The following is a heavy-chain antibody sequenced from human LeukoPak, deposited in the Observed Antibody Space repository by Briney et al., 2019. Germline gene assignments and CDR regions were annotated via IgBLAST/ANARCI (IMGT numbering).Heavy chain of an antibody. D-gene: IGHD2-8*02. Sequence: SQTLSLTCTVSGGSINSGSYYWSWIRQPAGKGLEWIGRIYSSGSTNFNPSLKSRVTISVDTSKNQFSLKLSSVTAADTAVYYCASLEETGVLGLDYWGQGTLVTVSS. CDR3: ASLEETGVLGLDY. CDR1: GGSINSGSYY. J-gene: IGHJ4*02. CDR2: IYSSGST. V-gene: IGHV4-61*02.